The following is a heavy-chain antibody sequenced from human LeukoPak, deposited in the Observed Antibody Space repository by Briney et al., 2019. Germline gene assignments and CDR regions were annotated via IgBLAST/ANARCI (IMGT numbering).Heavy chain of an antibody. D-gene: IGHD3-22*01. J-gene: IGHJ3*02. V-gene: IGHV1-8*01. CDR1: GYTFTSYE. Sequence: ASVKVSCKASGYTFTSYEINWVRQATGQGLEWMGWMNPNSGNTGYAQKFQGRVTMTRNTSISTAYMELSSLRSEDTAVYYCARASYDSSGYYYDAFDIWGQGTMVTVSS. CDR3: ARASYDSSGYYYDAFDI. CDR2: MNPNSGNT.